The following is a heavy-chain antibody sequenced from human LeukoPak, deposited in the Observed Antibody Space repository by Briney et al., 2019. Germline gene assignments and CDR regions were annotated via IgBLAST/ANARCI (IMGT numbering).Heavy chain of an antibody. CDR3: ARGHTAVTRHFDF. Sequence: PGGSLRPSCAASGFTFTTYSMTWVRQAPGKGLEWVSIISSGSSAIFSADALKGRFTISRDDAKNLLYLDMNSLRAEDTAVYYCARGHTAVTRHFDFWGQGTLVTVSS. J-gene: IGHJ4*02. V-gene: IGHV3-21*01. CDR1: GFTFTTYS. CDR2: ISSGSSAI. D-gene: IGHD4-17*01.